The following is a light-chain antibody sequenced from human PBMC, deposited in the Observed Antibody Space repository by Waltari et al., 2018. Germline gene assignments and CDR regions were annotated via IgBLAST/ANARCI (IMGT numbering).Light chain of an antibody. J-gene: IGKJ4*01. CDR2: AAS. CDR3: LQTLTTPLT. V-gene: IGKV1-39*01. Sequence: DIQLTQSPSSLPAFVGDRATITCRAGRFINNYLNWYQQKPGKAPKLLNYAASTLHSGVPSRFSGSGSGTDFTLTVSSLQADDFATYYCLQTLTTPLTFGGGTIVDIK. CDR1: RFINNY.